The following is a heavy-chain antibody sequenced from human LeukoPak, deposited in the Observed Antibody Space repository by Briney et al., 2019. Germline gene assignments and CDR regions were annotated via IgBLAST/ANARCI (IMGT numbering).Heavy chain of an antibody. J-gene: IGHJ6*03. CDR3: ARERGYYDSSGYYSRRYYYYYYMDV. Sequence: SETLSLTCAVYGGSFSGYYWSWIRQPPGKGLEWIGEINHSGSTNYNPSLKSRVTISVDTSKNQFSLKLSSVTAADTAVYYCARERGYYDSSGYYSRRYYYYYYMDVWGKGTTVTVSS. CDR1: GGSFSGYY. D-gene: IGHD3-22*01. V-gene: IGHV4-34*01. CDR2: INHSGST.